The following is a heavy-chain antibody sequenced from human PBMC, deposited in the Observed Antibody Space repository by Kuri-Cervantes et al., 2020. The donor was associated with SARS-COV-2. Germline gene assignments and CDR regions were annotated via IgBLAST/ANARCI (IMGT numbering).Heavy chain of an antibody. CDR1: GGSISSYY. J-gene: IGHJ5*02. D-gene: IGHD6-6*01. CDR3: AREPQYSSSSSWFDP. Sequence: SETLSLTCTVSGGSISSYYWSWIRQPPGKGLEWIGYIYYSGSTNYNPSLKSRVTISVDTSKNQFSLKLSSVTAADTAVYYCAREPQYSSSSSWFDPWGQGTLVTVSS. V-gene: IGHV4-59*01. CDR2: IYYSGST.